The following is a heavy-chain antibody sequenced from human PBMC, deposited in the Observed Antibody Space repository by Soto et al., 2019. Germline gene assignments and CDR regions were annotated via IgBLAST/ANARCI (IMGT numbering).Heavy chain of an antibody. D-gene: IGHD6-19*01. CDR1: GYTFSGFY. CDR3: ASAAVTGTAGLDF. J-gene: IGHJ4*02. V-gene: IGHV1-2*02. CDR2: INPNSGGT. Sequence: ASVKVSCKASGYTFSGFYMHWVRQAPGQGLEWMGWINPNSGGTKSAEKFQGRATMTGDTSISTAYMELSRLTSDDTAVYYCASAAVTGTAGLDFWGQGTQVTVSS.